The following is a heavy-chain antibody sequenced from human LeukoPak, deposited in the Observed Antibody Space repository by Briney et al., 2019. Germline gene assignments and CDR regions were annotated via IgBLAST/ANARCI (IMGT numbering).Heavy chain of an antibody. CDR1: GGTFTSYG. Sequence: SVKVSCKASGGTFTSYGISWVRQAPGQGLEWMGRIIPILGIANYAQKFQGRVTITADKSTSTAYMELSSLRSEDTAVYYCARGSVEMATIEAPPRPDWFDPWGQGTLVTVSS. D-gene: IGHD5-24*01. V-gene: IGHV1-69*04. J-gene: IGHJ5*02. CDR3: ARGSVEMATIEAPPRPDWFDP. CDR2: IIPILGIA.